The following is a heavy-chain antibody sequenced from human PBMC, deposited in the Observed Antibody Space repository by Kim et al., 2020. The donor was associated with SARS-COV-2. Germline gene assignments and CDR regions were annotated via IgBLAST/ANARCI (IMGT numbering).Heavy chain of an antibody. CDR3: ARDGYSSSWYYYGMDV. CDR1: GGSISSSSYY. J-gene: IGHJ6*02. V-gene: IGHV4-39*07. Sequence: SETLSLTCTVSGGSISSSSYYWGWIRQPPGKGLEWIGSIYYSGSTYYNPSLKSRVTISVDTSKNQFSLKLSSVTAADTAVYYCARDGYSSSWYYYGMDVWGQGTTVTVSS. CDR2: IYYSGST. D-gene: IGHD6-13*01.